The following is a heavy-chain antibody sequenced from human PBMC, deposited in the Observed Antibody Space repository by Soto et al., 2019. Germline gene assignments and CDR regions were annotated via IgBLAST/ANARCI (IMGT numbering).Heavy chain of an antibody. CDR1: GYTFTSYA. Sequence: QVHLVQSGAEVQKPGASVKVSCKASGYTFTSYAIHWVRQAPGQRLEWMGWINTVDGNTKYSQNFQGRVTITRDTSASTAYLGLSSLRSEDTAVYYCARESYSSSDNWFDSWGQGTLVTVSS. V-gene: IGHV1-3*04. J-gene: IGHJ5*01. CDR2: INTVDGNT. D-gene: IGHD6-13*01. CDR3: ARESYSSSDNWFDS.